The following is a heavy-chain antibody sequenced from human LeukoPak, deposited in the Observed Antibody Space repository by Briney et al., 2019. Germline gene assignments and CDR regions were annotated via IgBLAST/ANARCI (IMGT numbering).Heavy chain of an antibody. Sequence: PSETLSLICTVSGYSLSNGYNWGWIRQPPGKGLEWIGSTYDRGSTYSNPSLRSRVTISVDTSKKEFSLKLSSVTAADTAVYYCATDRGVVVITDWGQGTLVTVSS. CDR2: TYDRGST. J-gene: IGHJ4*02. D-gene: IGHD3-22*01. V-gene: IGHV4-38-2*02. CDR3: ATDRGVVVITD. CDR1: GYSLSNGYN.